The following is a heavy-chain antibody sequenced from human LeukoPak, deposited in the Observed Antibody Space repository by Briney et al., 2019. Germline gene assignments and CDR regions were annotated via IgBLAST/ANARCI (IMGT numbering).Heavy chain of an antibody. CDR2: IYYSGST. CDR1: GGSISSYY. CDR3: ASGSGSYYFGGPDY. Sequence: SETLSLTCTVSGGSISSYYWSWIRQPPGKELEWIGYIYYSGSTNYNPSLKSRVTISVDTSKNQFSLKLSSVTAADTAVYYCASGSGSYYFGGPDYWGQGTLVTVSS. J-gene: IGHJ4*02. V-gene: IGHV4-59*01. D-gene: IGHD1-26*01.